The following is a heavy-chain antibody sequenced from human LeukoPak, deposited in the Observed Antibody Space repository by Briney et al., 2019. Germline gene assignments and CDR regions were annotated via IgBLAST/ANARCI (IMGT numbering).Heavy chain of an antibody. V-gene: IGHV4-30-4*01. CDR2: IYYSGSI. D-gene: IGHD2-8*02. J-gene: IGHJ4*02. Sequence: SQTLSLTCTVSGGSISSGDYYWSWIRQPPGKGLEWNEYIYYSGSIYYNPSLKSRVTISVDTHKNQFSLKLNSVTAADTAVYYCARTGGTIDYWGQGTLVTASS. CDR3: ARTGGTIDY. CDR1: GGSISSGDYY.